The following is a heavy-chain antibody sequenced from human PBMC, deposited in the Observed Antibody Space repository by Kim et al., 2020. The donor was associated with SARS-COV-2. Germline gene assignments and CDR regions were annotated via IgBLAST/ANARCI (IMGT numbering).Heavy chain of an antibody. CDR1: GFTISRYG. CDR3: AVMRQLLIQ. J-gene: IGHJ4*02. V-gene: IGHV3-30*12. CDR2: ISFDGSNE. D-gene: IGHD1-1*01. Sequence: GGSLRLSCAASGFTISRYGMHWVRQAPGKGPEWVAVISFDGSNENYGDSVKGRFTISRDNSKNMLFLQMNSLRVEDTAVYYCAVMRQLLIQWGQG.